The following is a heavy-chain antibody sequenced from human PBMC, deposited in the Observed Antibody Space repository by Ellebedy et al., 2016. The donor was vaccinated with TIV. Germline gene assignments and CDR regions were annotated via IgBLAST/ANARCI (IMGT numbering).Heavy chain of an antibody. V-gene: IGHV3-48*02. CDR2: ISSRSSTR. CDR1: GFTFSSYS. D-gene: IGHD6-6*01. CDR3: ARVGSSSLLSYYGMDV. J-gene: IGHJ6*02. Sequence: GESLKISCAASGFTFSSYSMKWVRQAPGKGLEWVSYISSRSSTRYYAYSVKGRFTISRDNAKNSLYLQMNSLRDEDTAVYYCARVGSSSLLSYYGMDVWGQGTTVTVSS.